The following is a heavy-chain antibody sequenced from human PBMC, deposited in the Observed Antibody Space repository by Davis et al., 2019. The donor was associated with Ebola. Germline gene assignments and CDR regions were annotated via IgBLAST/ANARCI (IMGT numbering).Heavy chain of an antibody. V-gene: IGHV3-30-3*01. D-gene: IGHD2-2*01. CDR1: GFTFSSYA. CDR3: ARGIVVPAAMQGYYYYYGMDV. J-gene: IGHJ6*04. CDR2: ISYDGSNK. Sequence: GESLKISCAVSGFTFSSYAMHWVRQAPGKGLEWVAVISYDGSNKYYADSVKGRFTISRDNSKNTLYLQMNSLRAEDTAVYYCARGIVVPAAMQGYYYYYGMDVWGKGTTFTVSS.